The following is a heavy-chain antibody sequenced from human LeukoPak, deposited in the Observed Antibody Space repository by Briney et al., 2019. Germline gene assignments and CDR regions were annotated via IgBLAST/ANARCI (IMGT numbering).Heavy chain of an antibody. J-gene: IGHJ4*02. CDR2: IRYDGSNK. CDR3: ALRLPDYDYVWGSYRSAPFDY. V-gene: IGHV3-30*02. CDR1: GFTFSSYG. Sequence: PGGSLRLSCAASGFTFSSYGMHWVRQAPGKGLEWVAFIRYDGSNKYYADSVKGRFTISRDNSKNTLYLQMNSLRAEDTAVYYCALRLPDYDYVWGSYRSAPFDYWGQGTLVTVSS. D-gene: IGHD3-16*02.